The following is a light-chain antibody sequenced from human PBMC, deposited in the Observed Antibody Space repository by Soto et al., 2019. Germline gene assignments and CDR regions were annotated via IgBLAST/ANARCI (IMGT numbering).Light chain of an antibody. CDR3: GTWDSSLSAGPYV. CDR2: ENN. J-gene: IGLJ1*01. Sequence: QAVVTQPPSVSAAPGQKVTISCSGSSSNIGNNYVSWYQQLPGTAPKLLIYENNKRPSGIPDRFSGSKSGTSATLGITGLQTGDEADYYCGTWDSSLSAGPYVFGTGTKVTVL. V-gene: IGLV1-51*02. CDR1: SSNIGNNY.